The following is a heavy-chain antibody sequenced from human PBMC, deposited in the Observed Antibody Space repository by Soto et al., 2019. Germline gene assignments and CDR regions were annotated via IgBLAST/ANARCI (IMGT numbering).Heavy chain of an antibody. Sequence: GGSLRLSCAASGFTFSSYAMHWVRQAPGKGLEWVAVISYDGSNKYYADSVKGRFTISRDNSKNTLYLQMNSLRAEDTAVYYCAREGVEQLVHEHYYYYGMDVWGQGTTVTVYS. V-gene: IGHV3-30-3*01. J-gene: IGHJ6*02. CDR3: AREGVEQLVHEHYYYYGMDV. CDR2: ISYDGSNK. D-gene: IGHD6-6*01. CDR1: GFTFSSYA.